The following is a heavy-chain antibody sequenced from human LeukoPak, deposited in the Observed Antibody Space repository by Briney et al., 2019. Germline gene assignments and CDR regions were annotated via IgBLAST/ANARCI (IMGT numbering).Heavy chain of an antibody. V-gene: IGHV3-23*01. Sequence: GGSLRLSCAASGFTFSNCAMSWVRQAPGKGLEWVSAISNSGGSTYYADSVKGRFAISRDDSKNTLWLRMSSLRADDTAVYYCTRQDPSSSGWYPWGQGTLVSVSS. CDR1: GFTFSNCA. CDR3: TRQDPSSSGWYP. CDR2: ISNSGGST. J-gene: IGHJ5*02. D-gene: IGHD6-13*01.